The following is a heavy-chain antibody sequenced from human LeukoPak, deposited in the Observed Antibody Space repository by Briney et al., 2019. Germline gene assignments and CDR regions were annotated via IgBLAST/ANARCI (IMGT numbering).Heavy chain of an antibody. Sequence: PSETLSLTCTVSGGSISSSSYYWGWLRQPPGKGLEWIGSIYYSGSTYYNPSLKSRVTISVDTSKNQFSLKLSSVTAADTAVYYCARGPEAWEVVYDAFDIWGQGTMVTVSS. CDR1: GGSISSSSYY. V-gene: IGHV4-39*07. J-gene: IGHJ3*02. CDR2: IYYSGST. D-gene: IGHD1-26*01. CDR3: ARGPEAWEVVYDAFDI.